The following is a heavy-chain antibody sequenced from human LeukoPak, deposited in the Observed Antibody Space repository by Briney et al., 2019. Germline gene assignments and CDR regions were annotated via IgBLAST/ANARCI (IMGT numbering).Heavy chain of an antibody. CDR2: IWYDGSNK. CDR1: GFTFSSYG. CDR3: ARERVYYYYGMDV. V-gene: IGHV3-33*01. Sequence: GGSLRLSCAASGFTFSSYGMHWVRQAPGKGLEWVAVIWYDGSNKYYADSVKGRFTISRDNSKNTLYLQMNSLRAEDTAVYCCARERVYYYYGMDVWGQGTTVTVSS. J-gene: IGHJ6*02.